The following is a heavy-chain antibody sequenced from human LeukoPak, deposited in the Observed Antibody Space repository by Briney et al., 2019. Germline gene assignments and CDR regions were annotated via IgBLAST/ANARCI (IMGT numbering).Heavy chain of an antibody. V-gene: IGHV1-2*02. J-gene: IGHJ4*02. CDR1: GYTFTGYY. D-gene: IGHD2-2*01. CDR3: VRVVPAAAFDY. CDR2: INPNSGGT. Sequence: ASVKASCKASGYTFTGYYMHWVRQAPGQGLEWMGWINPNSGGTNYAQKFQGRITMTRDTSISTAYMELRRLRSDDTAVYYCVRVVPAAAFDYWGQGTLVTVSS.